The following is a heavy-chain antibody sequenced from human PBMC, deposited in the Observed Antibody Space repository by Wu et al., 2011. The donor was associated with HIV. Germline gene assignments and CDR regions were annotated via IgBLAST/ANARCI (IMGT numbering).Heavy chain of an antibody. D-gene: IGHD6-13*01. CDR1: GYTFTGYY. Sequence: QVQLVQSGAEVKKPGASVKVSCKASGYTFTGYYMHWVRQAPGQGLEWMGWINPNSGGTNYAQKFQGRVTMTRDTSISTAYMELSRLRSDDTAVYYCASIIAAAGTREYYFDYWGQGTLVTVSS. CDR2: INPNSGGT. CDR3: ASIIAAAGTREYYFDY. J-gene: IGHJ4*02. V-gene: IGHV1-2*02.